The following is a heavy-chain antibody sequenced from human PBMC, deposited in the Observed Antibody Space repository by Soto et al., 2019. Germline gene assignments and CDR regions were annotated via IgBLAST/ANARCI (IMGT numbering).Heavy chain of an antibody. J-gene: IGHJ6*02. CDR2: IIPIFGTA. Sequence: SVKVSCKASGGTFSSCAISWVRQAPGQGLEWMGGIIPIFGTANYAQKFQGRVTITADESTSTAYMELSSLRSEDTAVYYCARVLRFLEWSWETYGMDVWGQGTTVTVSS. V-gene: IGHV1-69*13. CDR1: GGTFSSCA. CDR3: ARVLRFLEWSWETYGMDV. D-gene: IGHD3-3*01.